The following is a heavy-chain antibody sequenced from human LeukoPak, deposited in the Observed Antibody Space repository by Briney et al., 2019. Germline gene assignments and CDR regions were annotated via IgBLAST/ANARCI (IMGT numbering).Heavy chain of an antibody. V-gene: IGHV3-30*18. D-gene: IGHD6-19*01. J-gene: IGHJ2*01. CDR1: GFTFSSYG. Sequence: GGSLRLSCAASGFTFSSYGMHWVRQAPGKGLEWVAVISYDRSNKDYADSVKGRFTISRDNSNNTLYLQMNSLRAEDTAVYYCAKPGSGWCSPYWYFDLWGRGTLVTVSS. CDR3: AKPGSGWCSPYWYFDL. CDR2: ISYDRSNK.